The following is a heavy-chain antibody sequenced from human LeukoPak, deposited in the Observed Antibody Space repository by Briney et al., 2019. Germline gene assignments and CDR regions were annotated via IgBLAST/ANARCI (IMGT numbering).Heavy chain of an antibody. D-gene: IGHD6-19*01. CDR2: INHSGST. CDR1: GGSFSGYY. CDR3: ARKGYSSGFDY. J-gene: IGHJ4*02. V-gene: IGHV4-34*01. Sequence: SETLSLTCAVYGGSFSGYYWSWIRQPLGKGLEWIGEINHSGSTNYNPSLKSRVTISVDTSKNQFSLKLSSVTAADTAVYYCARKGYSSGFDYWGQGTLVTVSS.